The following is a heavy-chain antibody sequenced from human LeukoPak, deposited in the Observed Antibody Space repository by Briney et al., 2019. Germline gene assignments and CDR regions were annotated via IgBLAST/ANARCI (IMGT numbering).Heavy chain of an antibody. D-gene: IGHD4-17*01. CDR3: ARDLTVTTGYYGMDV. CDR1: GFTFSRYS. V-gene: IGHV3-21*01. J-gene: IGHJ6*02. Sequence: GGSLRLSCAASGFTFSRYSMNWVRQAPGKGLEWVSSISGSSSYINYADSVKGRLTISRDSAKNSLYLQMNSLRAEDTAVYYCARDLTVTTGYYGMDVWGQGTTVTVSS. CDR2: ISGSSSYI.